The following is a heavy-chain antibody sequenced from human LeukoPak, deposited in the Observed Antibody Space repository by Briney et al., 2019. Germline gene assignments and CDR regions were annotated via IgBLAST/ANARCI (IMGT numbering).Heavy chain of an antibody. J-gene: IGHJ1*01. D-gene: IGHD6-13*01. V-gene: IGHV3-30*04. CDR1: GFTFSSYS. Sequence: GGSLRLSCAASGFTFSSYSMHWVRQAPGKGLEWVAVISNDGSKRYYADSVKGRFTISRDNSKNMLYLQMDSLRTEDSAVYYCARGGYSSTLYGRYQHWGQGTLVTVSP. CDR2: ISNDGSKR. CDR3: ARGGYSSTLYGRYQH.